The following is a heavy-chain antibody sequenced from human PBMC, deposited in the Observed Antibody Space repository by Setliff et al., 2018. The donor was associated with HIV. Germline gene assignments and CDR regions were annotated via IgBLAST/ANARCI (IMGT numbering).Heavy chain of an antibody. D-gene: IGHD3-10*01. CDR3: ATELGHY. V-gene: IGHV3-11*01. CDR2: ISSSGSSI. CDR1: GFTFTEYY. Sequence: GGSLRLSCAASGFTFTEYYMNWIRQAPGKGLEWLSYISSSGSSIYDADSVKGRFTISRDNAKNSLYLHMNSLRAEDTAVYYCATELGHYWGQGTLVTVSS. J-gene: IGHJ4*02.